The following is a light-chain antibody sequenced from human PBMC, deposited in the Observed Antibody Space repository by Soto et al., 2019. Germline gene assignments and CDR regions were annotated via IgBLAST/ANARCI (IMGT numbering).Light chain of an antibody. CDR2: EVS. CDR3: SSYTSSSTLCV. CDR1: SNVTEGYRY. V-gene: IGLV2-14*01. Sequence: QSALTQPASGAGSPGPLITTSCVGTSNVTEGYRYSPCYQQHPGKPPKVIIYEVSNRSSCVSNRCSGSTSGNRTSLSISGLQADDEAEYSCSSYTSSSTLCVFGSGSKGTVL. J-gene: IGLJ1*01.